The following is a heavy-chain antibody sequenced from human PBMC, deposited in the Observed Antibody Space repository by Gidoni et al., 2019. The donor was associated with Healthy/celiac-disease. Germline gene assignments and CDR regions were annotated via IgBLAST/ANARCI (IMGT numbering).Heavy chain of an antibody. CDR2: INHSGST. J-gene: IGHJ4*02. CDR1: GGSFSGYY. V-gene: IGHV4-34*01. D-gene: IGHD6-13*01. Sequence: QVQLQQWGAGLLKPSETLSLTCAVYGGSFSGYYWSWIRQPPGKGLEWIGEINHSGSTNYNPSLKSRVTISVDTSKNQFSLKLSSVTAADTAVYYCARVVPGIAAHYFDYWGQGTLVTVSS. CDR3: ARVVPGIAAHYFDY.